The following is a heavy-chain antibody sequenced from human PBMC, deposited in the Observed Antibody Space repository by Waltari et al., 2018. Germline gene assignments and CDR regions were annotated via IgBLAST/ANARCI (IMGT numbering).Heavy chain of an antibody. D-gene: IGHD4-17*01. Sequence: EVQLLESVGGLVQPGGSLRLSCSASGCTFSSDAMSWVREPPGQGLEGVSASSGSGGSTYYADSVKGRFTISRDNSKNTLYLQMNSLRAEDTAVYYCAKAYRYGDYVDGMDVWGQGTTVTVSS. J-gene: IGHJ6*02. CDR1: GCTFSSDA. CDR2: SSGSGGST. V-gene: IGHV3-23*01. CDR3: AKAYRYGDYVDGMDV.